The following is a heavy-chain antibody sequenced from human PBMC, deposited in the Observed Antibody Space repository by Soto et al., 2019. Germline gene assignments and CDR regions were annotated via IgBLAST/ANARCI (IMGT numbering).Heavy chain of an antibody. CDR3: ARGGLDSSSWYDSNWFDP. CDR2: MNPNSGNT. J-gene: IGHJ5*02. D-gene: IGHD6-13*01. CDR1: GYTFTRYD. V-gene: IGHV1-8*01. Sequence: ASVKVSCKASGYTFTRYDINWVRQATGQGLEWMGWMNPNSGNTGYAQKFQGRVTMTRNTSISTAYMELSSLRSEDTAVYYCARGGLDSSSWYDSNWFDPWGQGTLVTVSS.